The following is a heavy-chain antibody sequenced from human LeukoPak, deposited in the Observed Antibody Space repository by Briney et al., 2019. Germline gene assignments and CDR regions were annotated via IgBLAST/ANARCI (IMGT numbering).Heavy chain of an antibody. CDR2: IYFSGST. Sequence: SETLSLTCTVSGDSISSYYWSWIRQPPGKGLEWIGYIYFSGSTDYNPSLKSRLTISVDKSKNQFSLKLSSVTAADTAVYYCARDHSVLDAFDIWGQGTMVTVSS. V-gene: IGHV4-59*12. CDR1: GDSISSYY. CDR3: ARDHSVLDAFDI. J-gene: IGHJ3*02. D-gene: IGHD3-10*01.